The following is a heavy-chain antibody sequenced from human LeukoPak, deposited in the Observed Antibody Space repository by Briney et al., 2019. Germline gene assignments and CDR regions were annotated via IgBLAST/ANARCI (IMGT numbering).Heavy chain of an antibody. J-gene: IGHJ4*02. D-gene: IGHD6-13*01. CDR3: ARGLAAAGTWY. Sequence: ASVKVSCKASGYTFTGYYMHWVRQAPGQGLEWMGWINPSSGGTNYAQKFQGRVTMTRDTSISTAYMELSRLRSDDTAVYYCARGLAAAGTWYWGQGTLVTVSS. CDR2: INPSSGGT. V-gene: IGHV1-2*02. CDR1: GYTFTGYY.